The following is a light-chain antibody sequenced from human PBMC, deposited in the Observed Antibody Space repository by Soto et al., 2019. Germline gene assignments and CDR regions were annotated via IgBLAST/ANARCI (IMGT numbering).Light chain of an antibody. CDR3: QHRYNRPLT. Sequence: IVLTQSPATLSLSPGERATLSCRASQGVYNYLDWYQQKPGQAPRLLIYDTSNKATDIPARFSGSGSGTDFTLAISSLEPEDFAVYYCQHRYNRPLTFGGGAKVEIK. CDR2: DTS. V-gene: IGKV3-11*01. CDR1: QGVYNY. J-gene: IGKJ4*01.